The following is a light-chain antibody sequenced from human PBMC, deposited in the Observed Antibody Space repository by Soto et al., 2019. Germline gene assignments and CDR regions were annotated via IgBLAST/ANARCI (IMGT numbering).Light chain of an antibody. CDR1: QSVSGN. CDR3: QQYNYRPPS. J-gene: IGKJ5*01. CDR2: GAS. V-gene: IGKV3-15*01. Sequence: EIVMTQSPATLSVSPGERAAHSCRASQSVSGNLAWYQQTPGQAPRLLIYGASTRATGIPARFSGSGFGTEFTLTIISLKSEDFAVYYCQQYNYRPPSFGQGTRLEIK.